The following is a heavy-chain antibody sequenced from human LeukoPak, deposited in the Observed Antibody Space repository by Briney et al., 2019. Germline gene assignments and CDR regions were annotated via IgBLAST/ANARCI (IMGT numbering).Heavy chain of an antibody. V-gene: IGHV3-21*01. Sequence: GGSLRLSCAASGFTFSSYSMIWVRQAPGKGLEWVSSISSDSTYIYYADSVKGRFTISRDNAENSMYLQMNSLRAEDTAVYLCGRGGTRQPYDYWGQGTLVTVSS. CDR3: GRGGTRQPYDY. D-gene: IGHD3-10*01. J-gene: IGHJ4*02. CDR2: ISSDSTYI. CDR1: GFTFSSYS.